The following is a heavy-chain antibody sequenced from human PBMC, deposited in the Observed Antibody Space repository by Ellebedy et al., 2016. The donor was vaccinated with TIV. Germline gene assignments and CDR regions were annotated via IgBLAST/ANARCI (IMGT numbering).Heavy chain of an antibody. CDR1: GFTLGSYA. V-gene: IGHV3-64D*06. CDR2: IVSNGDST. Sequence: PGGSLRLSCSAPGFTLGSYAMHWVRQAPGKGLDYISAIVSNGDSTYYANSVKGRFIISRDNSKNTLYLQMSSLRPEDTAVYYCVKAWGDWGQGTLVTVSS. J-gene: IGHJ4*02. D-gene: IGHD3-16*01. CDR3: VKAWGD.